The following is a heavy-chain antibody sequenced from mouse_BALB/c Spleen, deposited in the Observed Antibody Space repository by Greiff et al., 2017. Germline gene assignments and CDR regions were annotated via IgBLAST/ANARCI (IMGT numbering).Heavy chain of an antibody. CDR1: GFSLTSYG. CDR2: IWAGGST. V-gene: IGHV2-9*02. J-gene: IGHJ4*01. CDR3: ARDRRFYAMDY. Sequence: QVQLKVSGPGLVAPSQSLSITCTVSGFSLTSYGVHWVRQPPGKGLEWLGVIWAGGSTNYNSALMSRLSISKDNSKSQVFLKMNSLQTDDTAMYYCARDRRFYAMDYWGQGTSVTVSS.